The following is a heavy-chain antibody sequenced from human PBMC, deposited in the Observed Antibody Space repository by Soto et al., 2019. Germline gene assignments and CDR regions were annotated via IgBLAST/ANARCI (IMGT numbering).Heavy chain of an antibody. J-gene: IGHJ5*02. V-gene: IGHV4-34*01. CDR3: TRAGRFPRSCFDP. Sequence: SETLSLTCGVYGGSFRNYYWIWVRQPPGKGLEWIGEGNHSGEATYNRSLQSRITISLDTSNNQFSLKMTSVTAADTAMYFCTRAGRFPRSCFDPWGQGTQVTVSS. CDR1: GGSFRNYY. D-gene: IGHD1-26*01. CDR2: GNHSGEA.